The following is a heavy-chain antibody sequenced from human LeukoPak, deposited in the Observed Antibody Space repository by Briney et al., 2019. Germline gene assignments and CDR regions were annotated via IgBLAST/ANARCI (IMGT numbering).Heavy chain of an antibody. CDR1: GFTFSSYA. Sequence: GRSLRLSCAASGFTFSSYAMHWVRQAPGKGLEWVAVISYDGSNKYYADSVKGRFTISRDNSKNTLYLQMNSLRAEDTAVYYCAKDRTMGTAAAGTVDYYYYGMDVWGQGTTVTVSS. CDR3: AKDRTMGTAAAGTVDYYYYGMDV. D-gene: IGHD6-13*01. V-gene: IGHV3-30-3*01. CDR2: ISYDGSNK. J-gene: IGHJ6*02.